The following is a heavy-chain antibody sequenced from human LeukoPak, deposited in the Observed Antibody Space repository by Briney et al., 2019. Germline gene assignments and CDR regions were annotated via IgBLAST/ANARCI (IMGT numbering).Heavy chain of an antibody. CDR1: GGFINYYY. CDR2: IYYSGST. CDR3: ATDLVGATGWYFDL. D-gene: IGHD1-26*01. Sequence: SETLSLTCTVSGGFINYYYWSWIRQPPGNGLEWIGYIYYSGSTHYNPSLKSRVTISVDTSKNQFSLKLSSVTAADTAVYYCATDLVGATGWYFDLWGRGTLVTVSS. J-gene: IGHJ2*01. V-gene: IGHV4-59*01.